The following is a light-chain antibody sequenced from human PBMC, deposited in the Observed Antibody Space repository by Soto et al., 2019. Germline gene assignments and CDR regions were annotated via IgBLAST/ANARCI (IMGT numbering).Light chain of an antibody. Sequence: EIVLTQSPATLSLSPGERVTLSCRASQSFSSYLAWYQQKPGQAPRLLIYDASKRATGIPARFSGRGSGTDFTPTLGSLEPEDFALYYCQQRSNWPPVITFGQVTRLEIK. J-gene: IGKJ5*01. CDR3: QQRSNWPPVIT. CDR2: DAS. CDR1: QSFSSY. V-gene: IGKV3-11*01.